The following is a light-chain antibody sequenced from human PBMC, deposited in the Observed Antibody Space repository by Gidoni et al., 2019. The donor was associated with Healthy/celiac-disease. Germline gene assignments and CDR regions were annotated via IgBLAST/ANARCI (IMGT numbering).Light chain of an antibody. CDR1: SGHSSYI. CDR2: LEGSGSY. Sequence: QPVLTPSSSASASLGSSVKLTCTLSSGHSSYIIAWHQQQPGKAPRYLMKLEGSGSYNKGSGVPDRCSGSSSGADRYLTISNLQSEDEADYYCETWDSNTHVFGTGTKVTVL. J-gene: IGLJ1*01. V-gene: IGLV4-60*03. CDR3: ETWDSNTHV.